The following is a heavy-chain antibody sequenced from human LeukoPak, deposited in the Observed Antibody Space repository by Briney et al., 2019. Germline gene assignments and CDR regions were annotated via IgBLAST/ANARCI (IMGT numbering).Heavy chain of an antibody. V-gene: IGHV4-31*03. CDR1: GGSISSGGYY. CDR3: ARGKLSGSPLNY. CDR2: IYYSGST. Sequence: DPSQTLSLTCTVSGGSISSGGYYWSWIRQHPGKGLEWIGYIYYSGSTYYNPSLKSRVTISVDTSKNQFSLKLSSVTAADTAVYYCARGKLSGSPLNYWGQGTLVTVSS. D-gene: IGHD5-24*01. J-gene: IGHJ4*02.